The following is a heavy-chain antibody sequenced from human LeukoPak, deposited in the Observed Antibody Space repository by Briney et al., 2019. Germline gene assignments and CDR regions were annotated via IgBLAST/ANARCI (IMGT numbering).Heavy chain of an antibody. CDR2: IYPGDSDT. CDR3: ARHVTMVRGIIFYYYGMDV. CDR1: GYTFTTYW. Sequence: ASVKVSCKASGYTFTTYWIGWVRQMPGKGLEWMGIIYPGDSDTRYSPSFQGQVTISADKSISTAYLQWSSLKASDTAMYYCARHVTMVRGIIFYYYGMDVWGQGTTVTVSS. D-gene: IGHD3-10*01. J-gene: IGHJ6*02. V-gene: IGHV5-51*01.